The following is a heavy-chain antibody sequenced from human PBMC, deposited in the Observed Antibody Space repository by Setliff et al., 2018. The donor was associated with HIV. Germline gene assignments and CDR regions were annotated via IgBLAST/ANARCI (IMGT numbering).Heavy chain of an antibody. D-gene: IGHD4-4*01. V-gene: IGHV3-48*01. J-gene: IGHJ4*02. Sequence: GGSLRLSCAGSGFTFDGHGMIWVRQAPGRGLEWLSYINPAGITMYYADSVRGRFTTSRDNAQSSLYLQINSLRAEDTAFYYCARVRNPTVHTMYFDSWGQGTLVTVSS. CDR2: INPAGITM. CDR1: GFTFDGHG. CDR3: ARVRNPTVHTMYFDS.